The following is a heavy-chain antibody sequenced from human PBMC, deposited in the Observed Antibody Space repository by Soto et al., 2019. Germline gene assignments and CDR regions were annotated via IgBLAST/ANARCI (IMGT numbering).Heavy chain of an antibody. Sequence: PSETLSLTCTVSGGSISSGGYNWSWIRQHPGKGLEWIGYIYYSGSTYYNPSLKSRVTISVDTSKNQCSLKLSSVTAADTAVYYCARASSWNYYGMDVWCQGTTVTVSS. V-gene: IGHV4-31*03. CDR3: ARASSWNYYGMDV. D-gene: IGHD6-13*01. CDR2: IYYSGST. J-gene: IGHJ6*02. CDR1: GGSISSGGYN.